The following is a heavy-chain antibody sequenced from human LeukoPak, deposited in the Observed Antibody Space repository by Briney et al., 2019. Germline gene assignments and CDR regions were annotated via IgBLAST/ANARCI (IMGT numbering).Heavy chain of an antibody. V-gene: IGHV1-3*02. CDR2: SNAGNGNT. CDR3: ATSDVGPAVDLDF. J-gene: IGHJ4*02. CDR1: GYTFTSYA. Sequence: ASVKVSCKASGYTFTSYAMHWVRQAPGQRLEWMGWSNAGNGNTKYSQEFQGRVTITRDTSASTAYMELSSLRSEDMAVYYCATSDVGPAVDLDFWGQGTLVTVSS. D-gene: IGHD2-15*01.